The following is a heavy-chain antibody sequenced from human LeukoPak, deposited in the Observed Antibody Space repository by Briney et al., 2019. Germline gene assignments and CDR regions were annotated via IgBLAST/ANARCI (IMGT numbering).Heavy chain of an antibody. CDR1: GYSFTSYW. Sequence: GESLKISCKGSGYSFTSYWIGWVRQMPGKGLEWMGIIYPGDSDTRYSPSFQGQVTISADKSISTAYLQWSSLKASDTAMYYCARHGGATYGSNLNPFDYWGQGALVTVSS. J-gene: IGHJ4*02. CDR2: IYPGDSDT. D-gene: IGHD1-26*01. CDR3: ARHGGATYGSNLNPFDY. V-gene: IGHV5-51*01.